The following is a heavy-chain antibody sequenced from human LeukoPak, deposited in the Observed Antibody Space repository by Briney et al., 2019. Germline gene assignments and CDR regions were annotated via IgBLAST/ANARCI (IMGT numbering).Heavy chain of an antibody. J-gene: IGHJ4*02. CDR3: ARCLSNSRRTLLGLDY. V-gene: IGHV4-34*01. CDR1: GGSFSGYY. CDR2: INHSGST. D-gene: IGHD3-16*01. Sequence: PSETLSLTCAVYGGSFSGYYWSWIRQPPGKGLEWIGEINHSGSTNYNPSLKSRVTISVDTSKNQFSLKLSSVTAADTAVFYCARCLSNSRRTLLGLDYWGQGTLVTVSS.